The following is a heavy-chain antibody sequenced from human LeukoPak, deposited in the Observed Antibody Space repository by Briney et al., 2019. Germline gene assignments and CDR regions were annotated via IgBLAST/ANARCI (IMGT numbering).Heavy chain of an antibody. Sequence: GGSLRLSCVASGFTFSSFAMSWVRQAPGKGLEWVSLISSSGDNAYYADSVRGRFTISRDKSKNTVSLQMNSLRGEDTAVYYCAKDVRVGGGGMDVWGQGTPVTVSS. CDR2: ISSSGDNA. CDR3: AKDVRVGGGGMDV. D-gene: IGHD1-26*01. CDR1: GFTFSSFA. J-gene: IGHJ6*02. V-gene: IGHV3-23*01.